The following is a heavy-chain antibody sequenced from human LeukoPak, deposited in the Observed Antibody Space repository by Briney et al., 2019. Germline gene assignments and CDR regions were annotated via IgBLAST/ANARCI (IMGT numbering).Heavy chain of an antibody. CDR2: ISSAGSTI. J-gene: IGHJ3*02. CDR1: GFIFTDYY. CDR3: ASLRVTMIVVDAFDI. Sequence: GGSLRLSCAASGFIFTDYYMSWIRQAPGKGLEWVSYISSAGSTIYYADSVKGRFTISRDNAKNSLYLQMNSLRAEDTAVYYCASLRVTMIVVDAFDIWGQGTMVTVSS. D-gene: IGHD3-22*01. V-gene: IGHV3-11*04.